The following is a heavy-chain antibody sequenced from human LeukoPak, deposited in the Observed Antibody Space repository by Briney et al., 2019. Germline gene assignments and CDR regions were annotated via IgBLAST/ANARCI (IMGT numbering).Heavy chain of an antibody. J-gene: IGHJ6*02. CDR1: GYTFTSYD. CDR2: MNPNSGNT. V-gene: IGHV1-8*01. CDR3: ARVRRSYYYYYYGMDV. Sequence: GASVKVSCKASGYTFTSYDINWVRQATGQGLEWMGWMNPNSGNTGYAQKFQGRVTMTRNTSISTAYMELSSLRSEDTAVYYCARVRRSYYYYYYGMDVWGQGTTVTVSS. D-gene: IGHD1-26*01.